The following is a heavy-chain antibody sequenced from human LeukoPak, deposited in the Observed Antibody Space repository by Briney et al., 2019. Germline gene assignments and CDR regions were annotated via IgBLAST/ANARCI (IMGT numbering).Heavy chain of an antibody. CDR3: AKAYSSSRENFMDV. CDR2: IRYDGSDK. Sequence: GGSLRLSCGASRFTFSSHAMHWVRQPPGKGLEWVSFIRYDGSDKYYTDSVKGRFTISRDNSKDTLYLQMNSLRPEDTAVYYCAKAYSSSRENFMDVWGKGTTVTVSS. V-gene: IGHV3-30*02. D-gene: IGHD6-13*01. CDR1: RFTFSSHA. J-gene: IGHJ6*03.